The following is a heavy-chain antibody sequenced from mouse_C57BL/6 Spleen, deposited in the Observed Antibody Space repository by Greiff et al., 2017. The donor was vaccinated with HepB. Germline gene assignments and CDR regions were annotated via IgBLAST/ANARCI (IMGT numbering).Heavy chain of an antibody. CDR1: GYSFTDYN. CDR3: ARDYYGSSHAWFAY. D-gene: IGHD1-1*01. Sequence: VHVKQSGPELVKPGASVKISCKASGYSFTDYNMNWVKQSNGKSLEWIGVINPNYGTTSYNQKFKGKATLTVDQSSSTAYMQLNSLTSEDSAVYYCARDYYGSSHAWFAYWGQGTLVTVSA. J-gene: IGHJ3*01. V-gene: IGHV1-39*01. CDR2: INPNYGTT.